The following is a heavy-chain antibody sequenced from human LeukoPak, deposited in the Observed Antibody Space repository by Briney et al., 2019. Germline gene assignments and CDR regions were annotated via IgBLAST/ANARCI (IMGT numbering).Heavy chain of an antibody. CDR3: AKLDYPPWEYVGYY. V-gene: IGHV3-53*05. CDR1: GFTVSRIY. CDR2: IYSGGST. Sequence: PGGSLRLSCVASGFTVSRIYMSWVRQAPGKGLEWVSVIYSGGSTYYADLVKGRFTISRDKPKNTLYLQMNSLRAEDTAVYYCAKLDYPPWEYVGYYWGQGTLVTVSS. J-gene: IGHJ4*02. D-gene: IGHD3/OR15-3a*01.